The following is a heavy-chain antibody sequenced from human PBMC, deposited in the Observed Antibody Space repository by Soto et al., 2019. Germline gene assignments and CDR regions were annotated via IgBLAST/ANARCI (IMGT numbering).Heavy chain of an antibody. V-gene: IGHV4-59*11. CDR3: ARSAWSSVFLDYFDS. D-gene: IGHD2-15*01. J-gene: IGHJ4*02. Sequence: QVQLQESGPGLVRPSETLSLTCTVSGGSISPHYWSWIRQPPGKGLEWIGYIYYSGTTNYNPSLMSRVTMSLDTSNNRFSLNLSSVTAADTAVYYCARSAWSSVFLDYFDSWGQGTLVTVSS. CDR2: IYYSGTT. CDR1: GGSISPHY.